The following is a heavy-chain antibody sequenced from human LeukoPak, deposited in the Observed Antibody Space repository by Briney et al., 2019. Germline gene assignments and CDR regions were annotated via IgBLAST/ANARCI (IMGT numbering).Heavy chain of an antibody. J-gene: IGHJ6*03. CDR1: GGSISGYF. CDR3: AREWSESPGSGYDMDV. V-gene: IGHV4-4*07. D-gene: IGHD3-10*01. CDR2: IYSNGHI. Sequence: SETLSLTCTVSGGSISGYFWNWIRQAAGKGLEWVGRIYSNGHIDHNASLKSRVAMSVDTSKNQFSLKLNSLTAADTAVYFCAREWSESPGSGYDMDVWGKGTPVIVSS.